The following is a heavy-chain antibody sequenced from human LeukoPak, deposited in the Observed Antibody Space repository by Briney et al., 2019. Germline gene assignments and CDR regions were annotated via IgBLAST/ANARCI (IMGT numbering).Heavy chain of an antibody. CDR1: GYTFTGYH. D-gene: IGHD1-26*01. Sequence: GASVKVSRKASGYTFTGYHMHWVRQAPGQGLEWMGWINPNSGGTNYAQKFQGRVTMTRDTSISTAYMELSRLRSDDTAVYYCARRGSGRPGGFWFDPWGQGTLVTVSS. V-gene: IGHV1-2*02. CDR2: INPNSGGT. CDR3: ARRGSGRPGGFWFDP. J-gene: IGHJ5*02.